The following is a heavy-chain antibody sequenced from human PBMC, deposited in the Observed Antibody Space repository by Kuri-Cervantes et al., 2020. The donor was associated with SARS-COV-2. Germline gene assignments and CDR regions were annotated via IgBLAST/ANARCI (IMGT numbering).Heavy chain of an antibody. J-gene: IGHJ4*02. CDR3: ARYPDH. CDR2: IGWEDVK. D-gene: IGHD2-2*02. V-gene: IGHV2-70*12. Sequence: SGLTLVKPTQTLTLPCTFSGFPLSTSGVGVGWIRQPPGKALEWLARIGWEDVKVFSASQKTRLDISKDTSKNQVVLKMSNLDPVDTATYYCARYPDHWGQGILVTVSS. CDR1: GFPLSTSGVG.